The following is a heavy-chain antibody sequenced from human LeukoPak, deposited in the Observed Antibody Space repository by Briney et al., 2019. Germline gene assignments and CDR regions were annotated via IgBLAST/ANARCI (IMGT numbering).Heavy chain of an antibody. V-gene: IGHV4-4*09. CDR3: ARLRGSYAFDI. CDR1: GGSISSYY. Sequence: SETLSLTCTVSGGSISSYYWSWIRQPPGKGLEWIGYIYTSGSTNYNPSLKSRVTISVDTSKNQFPLKLSSVTAADTAVYYCARLRGSYAFDIWGQGTMVTVSS. D-gene: IGHD3-10*01. CDR2: IYTSGST. J-gene: IGHJ3*02.